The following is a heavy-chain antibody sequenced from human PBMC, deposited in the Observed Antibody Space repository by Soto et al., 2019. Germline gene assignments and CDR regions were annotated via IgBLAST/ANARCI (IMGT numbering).Heavy chain of an antibody. J-gene: IGHJ6*02. Sequence: QVQVVQSGDEVKKPGASVKVSCKASGYTFTNYGFSWVRQAPGQGLEWMGWISGYNGNTKYEEKFQGRVTMTTDTSTSTAQMELRSLRSDDTAVYYCAREGQAPYYYYGMDVWGQGTAVTVSS. V-gene: IGHV1-18*01. CDR2: ISGYNGNT. CDR3: AREGQAPYYYYGMDV. CDR1: GYTFTNYG.